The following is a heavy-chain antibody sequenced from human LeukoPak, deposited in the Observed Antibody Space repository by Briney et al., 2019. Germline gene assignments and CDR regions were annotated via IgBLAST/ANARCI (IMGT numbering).Heavy chain of an antibody. V-gene: IGHV3-64*04. D-gene: IGHD4-11*01. CDR2: ISSNGGST. CDR3: ASLYDSDSQGDY. CDR1: GFTFSRYA. Sequence: GGSLRLSCSVSGFTFSRYAMHWVRQAPGKGLEYVSAISSNGGSTYYADSVKGRFTISRDNSKNTLYLQMNSLRAEDTAVYYCASLYDSDSQGDYWGQGTLATVSS. J-gene: IGHJ4*02.